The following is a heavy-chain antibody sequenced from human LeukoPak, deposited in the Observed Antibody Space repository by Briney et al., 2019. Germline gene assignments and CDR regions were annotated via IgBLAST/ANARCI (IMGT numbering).Heavy chain of an antibody. Sequence: GGSLRLSCAASGFIFNSYGMSWVRQAPGKGLEWVSGISRSGFSTDYADSVKGRFTTSRDKSKNTLYLQMNSLRAEDTAVYYCAKDKYSSSSGGFDYWGQGTLVTASS. J-gene: IGHJ4*02. CDR2: ISRSGFST. D-gene: IGHD6-6*01. CDR3: AKDKYSSSSGGFDY. CDR1: GFIFNSYG. V-gene: IGHV3-23*01.